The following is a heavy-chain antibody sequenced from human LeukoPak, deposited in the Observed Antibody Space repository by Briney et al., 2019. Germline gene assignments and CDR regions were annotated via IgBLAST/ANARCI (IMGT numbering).Heavy chain of an antibody. CDR1: GYTFTGYY. D-gene: IGHD3-10*01. CDR3: ARGTGLKAFDI. J-gene: IGHJ3*02. Sequence: ASVKVSCKASGYTFTGYYMHWVRQAPGQGLEWMGWINPNSGGTNYAQKFQGRVTMTRDTSTSTVYMELSSLRSEDTAVYYCARGTGLKAFDIWGQGTMVTVSS. CDR2: INPNSGGT. V-gene: IGHV1-2*02.